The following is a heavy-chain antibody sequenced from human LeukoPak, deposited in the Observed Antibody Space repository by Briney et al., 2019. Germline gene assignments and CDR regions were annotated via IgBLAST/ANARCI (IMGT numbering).Heavy chain of an antibody. CDR2: ISGCGGST. CDR3: AKERWLQPGGYFDY. J-gene: IGHJ4*02. D-gene: IGHD5-24*01. CDR1: GFTFSSYA. Sequence: GGSLRLSCAASGFTFSSYAMSWVRQAPGKGLEWVSAISGCGGSTYYADSVKGRFTISRDNSKNTLYLQMNSLRVEDTAIYYCAKERWLQPGGYFDYWGQGTLVTVSS. V-gene: IGHV3-23*01.